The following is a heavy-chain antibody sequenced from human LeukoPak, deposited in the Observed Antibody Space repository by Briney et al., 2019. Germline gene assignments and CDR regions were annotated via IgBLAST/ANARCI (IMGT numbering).Heavy chain of an antibody. CDR3: AREGPGYDY. D-gene: IGHD6-13*01. Sequence: SQTLSLTCAISGDSVSSNSFAWNWIRQSPSRGLEWLGRTYYRSKWYNDYAESVKSRISITPDTAKNQLSLQLNFVTPEDTAVYYCAREGPGYDYWAREPWSPSPQ. J-gene: IGHJ4*02. CDR1: GDSVSSNSFA. V-gene: IGHV6-1*01. CDR2: TYYRSKWYN.